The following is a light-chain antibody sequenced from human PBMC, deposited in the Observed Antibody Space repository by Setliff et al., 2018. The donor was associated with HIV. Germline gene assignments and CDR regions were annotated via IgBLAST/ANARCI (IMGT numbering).Light chain of an antibody. CDR2: DVN. CDR3: SAYTTRRTYV. V-gene: IGLV2-14*03. CDR1: STDIGAQDF. J-gene: IGLJ1*01. Sequence: QSVLTQPASVSGSPGQSVTISCTGTSTDIGAQDFVSWYQQRPGNAPKLIIFDVNNRPSGISTRFFGSKSGNTASLTISGLQPEDEGDYYCSAYTTRRTYVFGSGTKVT.